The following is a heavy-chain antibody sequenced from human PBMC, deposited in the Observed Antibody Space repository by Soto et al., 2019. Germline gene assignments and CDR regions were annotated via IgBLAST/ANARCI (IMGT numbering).Heavy chain of an antibody. J-gene: IGHJ6*02. CDR2: IYYSGST. CDR3: AIVRSYYGMDV. CDR1: GGSISSSSYY. Sequence: SETLSLTCTVSGGSISSSSYYWGWIRQPPGKGLEWIGSIYYSGSTYYNPSLKTRVTISVDTSKHQFSLRLSSVTAADTAVYYCAIVRSYYGMDVWGQGTTVTVSS. V-gene: IGHV4-39*01. D-gene: IGHD1-26*01.